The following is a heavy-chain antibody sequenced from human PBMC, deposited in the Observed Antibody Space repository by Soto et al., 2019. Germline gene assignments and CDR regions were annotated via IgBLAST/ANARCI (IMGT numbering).Heavy chain of an antibody. CDR2: INAGNGNT. Sequence: ASVKVSCKASGYTFTSYAMHWVRQAPGQRLEWMGWINAGNGNTKYSQKFQGRVTITRDTSASTAYMELSSLRSEDTAVYYCARPTYYYDSSGPPDYWGQGTLVTVSS. CDR1: GYTFTSYA. CDR3: ARPTYYYDSSGPPDY. V-gene: IGHV1-3*01. J-gene: IGHJ4*02. D-gene: IGHD3-22*01.